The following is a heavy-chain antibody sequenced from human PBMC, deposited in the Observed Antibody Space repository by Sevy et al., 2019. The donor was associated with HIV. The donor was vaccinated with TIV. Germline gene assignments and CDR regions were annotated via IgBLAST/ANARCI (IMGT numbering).Heavy chain of an antibody. CDR1: GYTFTAYH. V-gene: IGHV1-2*02. Sequence: ASVKVSCKTSGYTFTAYHMHWMRQAPGQGLEWMGGVYPNSGDTEYAQKFQGRVTMTTDTSINTVYMELSGLRSDDTAMYYCSRETWYFANWGQGTLVTVSS. D-gene: IGHD6-13*01. CDR3: SRETWYFAN. CDR2: VYPNSGDT. J-gene: IGHJ4*02.